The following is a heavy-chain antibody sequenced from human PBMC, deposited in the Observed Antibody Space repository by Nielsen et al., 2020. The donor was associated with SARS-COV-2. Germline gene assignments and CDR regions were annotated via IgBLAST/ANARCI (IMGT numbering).Heavy chain of an antibody. D-gene: IGHD6-13*01. CDR1: GYTFTSYY. J-gene: IGHJ4*02. CDR3: ASGGASSWFSSGDFDY. CDR2: INPSGGST. V-gene: IGHV1-46*01. Sequence: ASVKVSCKASGYTFTSYYMHWVRQAPGQGLEWMGIINPSGGSTSYAQKFQGRVTMTRDTSTSTVYMELSSLRSEDTAVYYCASGGASSWFSSGDFDYWGQGTLVTVSS.